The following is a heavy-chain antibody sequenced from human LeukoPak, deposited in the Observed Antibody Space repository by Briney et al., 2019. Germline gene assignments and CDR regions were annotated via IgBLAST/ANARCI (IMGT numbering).Heavy chain of an antibody. CDR2: IWYDGSNT. J-gene: IGHJ5*02. CDR1: GFTFSSHG. CDR3: ARDKSPGWFDP. Sequence: GGSLRLSCAASGFTFSSHGMHWVRQAPGKGLEWVAAIWYDGSNTYYADSVKGRFTISRDNSKNTLYLQMTSLGVEDTAVYHCARDKSPGWFDPWGQGTLVTVSS. V-gene: IGHV3-33*08.